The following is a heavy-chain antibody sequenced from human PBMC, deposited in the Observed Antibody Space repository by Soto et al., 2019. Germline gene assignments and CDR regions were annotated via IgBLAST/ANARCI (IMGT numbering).Heavy chain of an antibody. D-gene: IGHD3-22*01. Sequence: EVQLLESGGGLVQPGGSLRLSCAASGFTFSSYAMSWVRQAPGKGLEWVSAISGSGGSTYYADSVKGRFTISRDNSKNTLYLQMYSLRAEDTAVYYCAKDQDYYDSSGSPTGTALDIWGQGTMVTVSS. CDR1: GFTFSSYA. CDR2: ISGSGGST. V-gene: IGHV3-23*01. J-gene: IGHJ3*02. CDR3: AKDQDYYDSSGSPTGTALDI.